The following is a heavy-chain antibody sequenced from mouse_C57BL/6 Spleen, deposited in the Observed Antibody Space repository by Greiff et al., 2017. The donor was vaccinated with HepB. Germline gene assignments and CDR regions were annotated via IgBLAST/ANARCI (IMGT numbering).Heavy chain of an antibody. D-gene: IGHD1-1*02. V-gene: IGHV10-1*01. CDR1: GFSFNTYA. Sequence: DVQLVESGGGLVQPKGSLKLSCAASGFSFNTYAMNWVRQAPGKGLEWVARIRSKSNNYATYYADSVKDRFTISRDDSESMLYLQMNNLKTEDTAMYYCVRQGYGPYWYFDVWGTGTTVTVSS. CDR3: VRQGYGPYWYFDV. J-gene: IGHJ1*03. CDR2: IRSKSNNYAT.